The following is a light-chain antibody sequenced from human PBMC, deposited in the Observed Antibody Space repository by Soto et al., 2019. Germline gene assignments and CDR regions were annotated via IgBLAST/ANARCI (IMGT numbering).Light chain of an antibody. CDR2: GAS. V-gene: IGKV3-20*01. CDR1: QSVSSSY. CDR3: QQYGSTPPWT. Sequence: ESVLTQSPGTLSLSPGERATLSCRASQSVSSSYLAWYQQKPGQAPRLLIYGASSRATGIPDRFSGSGSGTDFTLTISRLEPEEFALYYCQQYGSTPPWTFGQGTNVE. J-gene: IGKJ1*01.